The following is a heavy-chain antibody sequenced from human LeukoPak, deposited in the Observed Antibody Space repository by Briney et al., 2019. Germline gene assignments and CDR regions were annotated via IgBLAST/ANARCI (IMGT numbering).Heavy chain of an antibody. J-gene: IGHJ4*02. D-gene: IGHD1-26*01. CDR3: ARGTSGSYLDY. V-gene: IGHV2-70*04. CDR2: IDWDDDK. Sequence: SGPTLVNPTQTLTLTCTFSGFSLSTSGMRVSWIRQPPGRALEWLARIDWDDDKFYSTSLKTRLTISKDTSKNQVVLTMTNMDPVDTATYYCARGTSGSYLDYWGQGTLVTVSS. CDR1: GFSLSTSGMR.